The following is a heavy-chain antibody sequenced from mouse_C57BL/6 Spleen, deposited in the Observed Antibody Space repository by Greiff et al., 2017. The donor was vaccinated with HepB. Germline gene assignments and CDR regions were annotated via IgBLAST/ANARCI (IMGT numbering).Heavy chain of an antibody. V-gene: IGHV1-50*01. CDR2: IDPSDSYT. CDR3: ARGDYDVIHYFDY. J-gene: IGHJ2*01. D-gene: IGHD2-4*01. Sequence: QVQLQQSGAELVKPGASVKLSCKASGYTFTSYWMQWVKQRPGQGLEWIGEIDPSDSYTNYNQKFKGKATLTVDTSSSTAYMQLSSLTSEDSAVYYCARGDYDVIHYFDYWGQGTTLTVSS. CDR1: GYTFTSYW.